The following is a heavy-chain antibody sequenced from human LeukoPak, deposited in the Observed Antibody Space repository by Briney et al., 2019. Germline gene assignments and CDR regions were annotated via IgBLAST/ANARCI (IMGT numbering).Heavy chain of an antibody. CDR3: ARHTHSYYYDSSGPLVDPDY. D-gene: IGHD3-22*01. J-gene: IGHJ4*02. CDR1: GGSISSGGYY. Sequence: SETLSFTGTVSGGSISSGGYYWSWIRQHPGKGLGWIGYIYYSGNAYYNPSLKSRVTVSVDTSKNQFSRKLSSVTAADTAVYYCARHTHSYYYDSSGPLVDPDYWGQGTLVTVSS. CDR2: IYYSGNA. V-gene: IGHV4-31*02.